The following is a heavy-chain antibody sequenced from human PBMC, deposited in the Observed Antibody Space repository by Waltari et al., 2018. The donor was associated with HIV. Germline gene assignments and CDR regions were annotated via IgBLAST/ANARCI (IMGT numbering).Heavy chain of an antibody. CDR3: ARVDRAGTTSGWDVFDI. CDR1: GFTVSSHH. Sequence: EVQLVESGGGLVRPGGSLRLSCAASGFTVSSHHMGWVRQTPGKGLKYVSVMYSGGTTHYADSVNGRFTISRDSSKSALYLQMNTLRAEDTALYYCARVDRAGTTSGWDVFDIWGQGTMVTVSS. D-gene: IGHD1-1*01. V-gene: IGHV3-66*01. J-gene: IGHJ3*02. CDR2: MYSGGTT.